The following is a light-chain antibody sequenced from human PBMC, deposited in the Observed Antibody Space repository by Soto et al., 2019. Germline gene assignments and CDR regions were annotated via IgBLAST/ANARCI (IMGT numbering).Light chain of an antibody. V-gene: IGLV1-40*01. CDR1: SSTAGVGYD. CDR2: TNT. CDR3: QSYDNRLSAHV. Sequence: HSVLRHQPSGSWAPGHSVTIACSGISSTAGVGYDVHLYQQLPGRGHKLLICTNTNRPSGVPDLFSGSKSGTSASLAITAPPPEDQADYYCQSYDNRLSAHVFATKTQVTV. J-gene: IGLJ1*01.